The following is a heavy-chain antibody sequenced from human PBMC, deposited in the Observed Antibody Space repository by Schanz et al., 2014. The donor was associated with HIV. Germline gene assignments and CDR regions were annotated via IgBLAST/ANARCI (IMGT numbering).Heavy chain of an antibody. D-gene: IGHD2-2*02. CDR3: AKDPGILPRTYFDS. CDR2: ISYDGRNK. J-gene: IGHJ4*02. Sequence: QVQLAESGGGVVRPGRSLRLSCAASGFTFDSFGMHWVRQAPGKGLEWVAVISYDGRNKYQEASVKGRFTVSRDNAKNTVYLQMKSLRAEDTAVYYCAKDPGILPRTYFDSWGQGTPVTVSS. CDR1: GFTFDSFG. V-gene: IGHV3-30*18.